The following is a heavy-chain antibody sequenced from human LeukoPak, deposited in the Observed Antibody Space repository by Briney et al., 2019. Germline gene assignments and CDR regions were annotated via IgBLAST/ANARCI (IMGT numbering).Heavy chain of an antibody. J-gene: IGHJ4*02. CDR1: GFTFSSYW. V-gene: IGHV3-7*01. D-gene: IGHD6-19*01. CDR3: ASLISVAGRQDY. CDR2: IKQDGSEK. Sequence: GGSLRLSCAASGFTFSSYWMSWVRQAPGKRLEWVANIKQDGSEKYYVDSVKGRFTISRDNAKNSLYLQMNSLRAEDTAVFYCASLISVAGRQDYWGQGTLVTVSS.